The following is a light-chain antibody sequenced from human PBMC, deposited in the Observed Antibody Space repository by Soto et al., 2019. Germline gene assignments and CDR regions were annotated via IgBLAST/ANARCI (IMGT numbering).Light chain of an antibody. J-gene: IGLJ2*01. CDR1: NNGSKN. CDR3: QVWDSSTDHVI. CDR2: DDR. Sequence: SYELTQPPSVSVAPGQTARITCGGNNNGSKNVHWYQQKSGQAPTLVVYDDRSRPSGIPERLSGSNSGNTATLTISRVEAGDEADYYCQVWDSSTDHVIFGGGTKLTVL. V-gene: IGLV3-21*02.